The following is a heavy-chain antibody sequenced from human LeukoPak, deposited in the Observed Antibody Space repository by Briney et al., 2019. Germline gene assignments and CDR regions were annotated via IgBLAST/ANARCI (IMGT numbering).Heavy chain of an antibody. Sequence: ASVKVSCKASGYTFSSYDINWVRQATGQGLEWMGWMNPNSGNTGYAQKFQGRVTMTRNTFTNTAYMELSSLTSEDTAVYYCAWGRGPGDVLPPGGIHLWFAFWGQGTLVTVSS. CDR1: GYTFSSYD. D-gene: IGHD5-18*01. CDR3: AWGRGPGDVLPPGGIHLWFAF. J-gene: IGHJ4*02. CDR2: MNPNSGNT. V-gene: IGHV1-8*01.